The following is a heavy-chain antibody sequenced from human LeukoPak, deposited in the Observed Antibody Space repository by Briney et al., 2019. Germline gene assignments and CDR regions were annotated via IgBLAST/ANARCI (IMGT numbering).Heavy chain of an antibody. J-gene: IGHJ4*02. CDR3: ARGLVVVAAHWGYYFDY. Sequence: GGSLRLSCAASGFTVSSNYMSWVRQAPGKGLEWVSVIYSGGSTYYADSVKGRFTISRDNSKNTLYLQMNSLRAEDTAVYYCARGLVVVAAHWGYYFDYWGQGTLVTVSS. CDR2: IYSGGST. CDR1: GFTVSSNY. D-gene: IGHD2-15*01. V-gene: IGHV3-53*01.